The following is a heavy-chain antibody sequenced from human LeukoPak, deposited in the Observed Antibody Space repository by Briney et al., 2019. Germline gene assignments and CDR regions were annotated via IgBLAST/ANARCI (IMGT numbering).Heavy chain of an antibody. D-gene: IGHD5-24*01. CDR2: ISGSGGST. J-gene: IGHJ4*02. CDR3: ARTIEMATISYFDY. V-gene: IGHV3-23*01. Sequence: GGSLRLSCAASGFTFSSYAMSWVRQAPGKGLEWVSAISGSGGSTYYADSVKGRFTISRDNSKNTLYLQMNSLRAGDTAVYYCARTIEMATISYFDYWGQGTLVTVSS. CDR1: GFTFSSYA.